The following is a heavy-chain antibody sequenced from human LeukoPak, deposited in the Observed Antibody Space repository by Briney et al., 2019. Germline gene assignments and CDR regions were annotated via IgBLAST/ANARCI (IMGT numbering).Heavy chain of an antibody. CDR2: INHSGST. Sequence: SETLSLTCAVYGGSFSGYYWSWIRQPPGKGLEWIGEINHSGSTNYNPSLKSRVTISVDTSKNQFSLKLSSVTAADTAVYYCARVRRAGILGYWGQGTLVTVSS. D-gene: IGHD6-19*01. CDR3: ARVRRAGILGY. CDR1: GGSFSGYY. V-gene: IGHV4-34*01. J-gene: IGHJ4*02.